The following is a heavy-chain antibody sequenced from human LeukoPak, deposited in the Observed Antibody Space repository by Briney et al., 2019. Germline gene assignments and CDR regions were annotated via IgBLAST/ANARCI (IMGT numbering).Heavy chain of an antibody. CDR2: ISSSSSTI. CDR1: GFTFSSYS. Sequence: SGGSLRLSCAASGFTFSSYSMNWVRQAPGKGLEWVSYISSSSSTIYYADSVKGRFTISRDNAKNSLYLQMNSLRAEDTAVYYCARDSILSPYYYYYYMDVWGKGTTVTISS. CDR3: ARDSILSPYYYYYYMDV. D-gene: IGHD2-2*01. V-gene: IGHV3-48*01. J-gene: IGHJ6*03.